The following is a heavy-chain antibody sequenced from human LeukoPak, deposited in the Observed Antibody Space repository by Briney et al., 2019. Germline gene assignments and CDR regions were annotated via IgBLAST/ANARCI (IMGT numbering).Heavy chain of an antibody. J-gene: IGHJ4*02. Sequence: GGSLRLSCAASGFTFSSYWMTWVRQAPGKGLEWVANIKQDGSEKYYVDSVKGRFTISRDNAKNSLFLQMNSLRAEDAAVYYCARLRGAAAGPERLFDYWGQGTLVTVSS. D-gene: IGHD6-13*01. CDR1: GFTFSSYW. V-gene: IGHV3-7*01. CDR3: ARLRGAAAGPERLFDY. CDR2: IKQDGSEK.